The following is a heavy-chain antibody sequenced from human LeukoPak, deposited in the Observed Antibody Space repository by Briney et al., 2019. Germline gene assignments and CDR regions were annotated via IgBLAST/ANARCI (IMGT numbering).Heavy chain of an antibody. V-gene: IGHV1-2*06. Sequence: ASVKVSCKASGYTFTGYYMHWVRQAPGQGLEWMGRINPNSGGTNYAQKFQGRVTMTRDTSISTAYMELSRLRSDDTAVYYCARAAAGTGSRGDYWAQGTLVTVSS. J-gene: IGHJ4*02. CDR3: ARAAAGTGSRGDY. CDR2: INPNSGGT. CDR1: GYTFTGYY. D-gene: IGHD6-13*01.